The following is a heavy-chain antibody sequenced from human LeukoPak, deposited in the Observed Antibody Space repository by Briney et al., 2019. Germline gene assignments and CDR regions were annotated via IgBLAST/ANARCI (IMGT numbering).Heavy chain of an antibody. Sequence: GGSLRLSCAASGFTFSSYAMHWVRQAPGKGLEWVAVISYDGSNKYYADSVKGRFTISRDNSKNTLYLKMNSLRAEDTAVYYCARVKVTGAAVAGTLVYWGQGTLVTVSS. CDR3: ARVKVTGAAVAGTLVY. CDR2: ISYDGSNK. CDR1: GFTFSSYA. D-gene: IGHD6-19*01. J-gene: IGHJ4*02. V-gene: IGHV3-30*04.